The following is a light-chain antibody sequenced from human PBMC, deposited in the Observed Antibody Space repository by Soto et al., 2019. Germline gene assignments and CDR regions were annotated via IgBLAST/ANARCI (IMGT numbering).Light chain of an antibody. V-gene: IGLV3-21*02. CDR3: QVWSYNNYKTYV. CDR2: DDS. CDR1: NIGRKG. Sequence: SSELTQPPSVSVAPGQTARITCGGGNIGRKGVNWYRQTPGQAPVMVLYDDSNRPSGIPERISGSNSGNTATLTISNIEAGDEADDYCQVWSYNNYKTYVFGRGTKLTVL. J-gene: IGLJ2*01.